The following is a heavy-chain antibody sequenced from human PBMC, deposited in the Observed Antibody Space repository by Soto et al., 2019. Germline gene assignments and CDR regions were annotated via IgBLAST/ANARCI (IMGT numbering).Heavy chain of an antibody. Sequence: QVQLVESGGGVVQPGRSLRLSCAASGFTFSSYGMHWVRQAPGKGLEWVAVISYDGSNKYYADSVKGRFTISRDNSKNTLYLQMNSLRAEDTAVYYCAIDLSPYSGSYQGGPDYWGQGTLVTVSS. J-gene: IGHJ4*02. CDR2: ISYDGSNK. CDR3: AIDLSPYSGSYQGGPDY. D-gene: IGHD1-26*01. V-gene: IGHV3-30*03. CDR1: GFTFSSYG.